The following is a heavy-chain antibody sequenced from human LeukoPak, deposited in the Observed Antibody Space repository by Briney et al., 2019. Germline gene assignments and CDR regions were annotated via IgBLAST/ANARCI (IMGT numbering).Heavy chain of an antibody. D-gene: IGHD5-18*01. J-gene: IGHJ6*04. CDR1: GFTFSSYG. Sequence: GRSLSLSCAASGFTFSSYGMHWVRQAPGKGLEWVAVIWYDGSNKYYADSVKGRFTISRDNSKNTLYLQMNSLRAEDTAVYYCARKDVDTAMVPKTGYYYYGMDVWGKGTTVTVSS. CDR3: ARKDVDTAMVPKTGYYYYGMDV. CDR2: IWYDGSNK. V-gene: IGHV3-33*01.